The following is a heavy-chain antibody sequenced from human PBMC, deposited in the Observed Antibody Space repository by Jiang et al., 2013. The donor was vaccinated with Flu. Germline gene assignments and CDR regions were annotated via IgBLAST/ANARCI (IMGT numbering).Heavy chain of an antibody. J-gene: IGHJ3*02. D-gene: IGHD3-10*01. Sequence: SGAEVKKPGASVKVSCKASGYTFTSYYMHWVRQAPGQGLEWMGIINPSGGKHKLRTEVPGQSHHDQGHVHEHSLHGAEPAVRSEDTAVYYCARAAIAGEAFDIWGQGTMVTVSS. V-gene: IGHV1-46*03. CDR1: GYTFTSYY. CDR3: ARAAIAGEAFDI. CDR2: INPSGGKH.